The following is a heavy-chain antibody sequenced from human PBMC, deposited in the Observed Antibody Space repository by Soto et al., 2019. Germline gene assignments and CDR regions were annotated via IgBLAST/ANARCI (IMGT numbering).Heavy chain of an antibody. CDR2: IKSKTDGGTT. V-gene: IGHV3-15*01. CDR3: ARGLQSFTFGGVHYFDY. D-gene: IGHD3-16*01. Sequence: GGSLRLSGADCRFRVRNVWMSWVRQAPGKGLEWVGRIKSKTDGGTTDYAAPVKGRFTISRDDSKTTLYLQMNSLKTEDTAVYYCARGLQSFTFGGVHYFDYWGQGTLVTVSS. J-gene: IGHJ4*02. CDR1: RFRVRNVW.